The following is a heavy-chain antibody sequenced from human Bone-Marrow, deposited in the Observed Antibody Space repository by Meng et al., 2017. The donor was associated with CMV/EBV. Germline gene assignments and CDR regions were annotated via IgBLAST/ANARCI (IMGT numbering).Heavy chain of an antibody. CDR1: GGTFSSYA. CDR2: IIPIFGTA. CDR3: AWGGRWYRFDY. Sequence: VQLGASGAEVKKPGSSGKVSCKASGGTFSSYAISWVRQAPGQGLEWMGGIIPIFGTANYAQKFQGRVTITADESTGTAYMELSSLRSEDTAVYYCAWGGRWYRFDYWGQGTLVTVSS. D-gene: IGHD3-16*01. V-gene: IGHV1-69*12. J-gene: IGHJ4*02.